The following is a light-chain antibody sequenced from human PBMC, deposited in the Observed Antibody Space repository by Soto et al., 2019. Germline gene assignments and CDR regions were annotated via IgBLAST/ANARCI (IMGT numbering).Light chain of an antibody. V-gene: IGLV2-8*01. Sequence: QSALTQPPSASGSPGQSVTVSCTGTSSDIGDTHYVSWYQQHPGKAPKLMVYEVSKRPSGVPDRFSGSKSGNTASLTVSGLLAEDEGDYYCSSYAGRDTVVFGNGTKVTVL. CDR2: EVS. CDR1: SSDIGDTHY. CDR3: SSYAGRDTVV. J-gene: IGLJ1*01.